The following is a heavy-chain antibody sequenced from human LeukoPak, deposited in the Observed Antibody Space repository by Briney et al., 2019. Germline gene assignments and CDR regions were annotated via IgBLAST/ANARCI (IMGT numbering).Heavy chain of an antibody. Sequence: ASVKVSCKASGYTFTGYYMHWVRQAPGQGLEWMGWINPNSGGTNYAQKFQGRVTMTRDTSISTAYMELSRLRSDDTAAYYCARVSVGATPYYFDYWGQGTLVTVSS. CDR3: ARVSVGATPYYFDY. V-gene: IGHV1-2*02. D-gene: IGHD1-26*01. J-gene: IGHJ4*02. CDR2: INPNSGGT. CDR1: GYTFTGYY.